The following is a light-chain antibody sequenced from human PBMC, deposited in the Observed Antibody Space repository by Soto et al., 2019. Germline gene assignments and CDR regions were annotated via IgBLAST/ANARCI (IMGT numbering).Light chain of an antibody. CDR2: ETS. Sequence: EIVLTQSPATMSLSPGESATLSCRASRSVRDSHLAWYQQKPGQAPSLLIYETSSRATGISDRFTGSGSGTDFTLTISTLEPEDFAVYYCQQYGSSPRTFGLGAKADI. V-gene: IGKV3-20*01. CDR1: RSVRDSH. CDR3: QQYGSSPRT. J-gene: IGKJ1*01.